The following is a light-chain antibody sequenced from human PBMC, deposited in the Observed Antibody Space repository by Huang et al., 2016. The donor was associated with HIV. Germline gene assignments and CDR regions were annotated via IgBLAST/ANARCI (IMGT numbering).Light chain of an antibody. CDR1: ESINIF. V-gene: IGKV1-39*01. CDR3: QQSYSTPRT. CDR2: GAS. J-gene: IGKJ1*01. Sequence: DIQLTQSPSSLAASVGDRVTITCRASESINIFLNWYQQKSGKAPKVLIFGASRLPSGVPSRFTGRGSGTDFTLTISSLQPEDFATYYCQQSYSTPRTFGQGTKVEIK.